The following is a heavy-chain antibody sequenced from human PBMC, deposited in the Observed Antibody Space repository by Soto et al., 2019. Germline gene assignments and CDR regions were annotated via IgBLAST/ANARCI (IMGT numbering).Heavy chain of an antibody. V-gene: IGHV4-30-4*01. D-gene: IGHD3-22*01. J-gene: IGHJ5*01. CDR1: GDSINTDYY. Sequence: SETLSLTCAVSGDSINTDYYWSCIRQPPGKGLDWIGHIYYTGGTFYSPSLKSRLALSVDTSKNQFSLRLSSVTAADTAVYYCARDTASKDYDSHSYYPHFDSWGQGALVTVYS. CDR2: IYYTGGT. CDR3: ARDTASKDYDSHSYYPHFDS.